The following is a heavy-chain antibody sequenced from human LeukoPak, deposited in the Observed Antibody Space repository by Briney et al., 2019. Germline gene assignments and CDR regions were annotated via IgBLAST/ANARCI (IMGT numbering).Heavy chain of an antibody. Sequence: GGSLRLSCAASGFTFSNAWMNWVRQAPGKGLEWVGRIISKTDGGTTGYAAPVRGRFTVSRDDSKNTLYLQMNSLKIEDTAVYYCTTPLTVTSESFDYWGQGTLVTVSS. CDR2: IISKTDGGTT. D-gene: IGHD4-17*01. V-gene: IGHV3-15*07. J-gene: IGHJ4*02. CDR3: TTPLTVTSESFDY. CDR1: GFTFSNAW.